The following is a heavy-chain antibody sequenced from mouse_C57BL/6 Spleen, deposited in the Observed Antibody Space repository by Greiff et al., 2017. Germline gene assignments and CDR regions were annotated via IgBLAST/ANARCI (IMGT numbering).Heavy chain of an antibody. CDR1: GFTFSSYA. J-gene: IGHJ1*03. CDR3: ARDLGPLYWYFDV. V-gene: IGHV5-4*01. D-gene: IGHD4-1*01. Sequence: EVQGVESGGGLVKPGGSLKLSCAASGFTFSSYAMSWVRQTPEKRLEWVATISDGGSYTYYPDNVKGRFTISRDNAKNNLYLQMSHLKSEDTAMYYCARDLGPLYWYFDVWGTGTTVTVSS. CDR2: ISDGGSYT.